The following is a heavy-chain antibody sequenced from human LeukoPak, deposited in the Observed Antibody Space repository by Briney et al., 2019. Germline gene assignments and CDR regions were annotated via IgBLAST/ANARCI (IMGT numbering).Heavy chain of an antibody. D-gene: IGHD6-13*01. J-gene: IGHJ6*02. V-gene: IGHV4-30-4*01. Sequence: SETLSLTCTASGGSIRSDDSYWTWMRQTPGKGLEWIGYMYYSGSTYFNPSLKSRVSISEDTSKSQISLKLTSVTAADTAVYYCARDKWVKAGSSWLHYAMDVWGQGTTVIVSS. CDR1: GGSIRSDDSY. CDR2: MYYSGST. CDR3: ARDKWVKAGSSWLHYAMDV.